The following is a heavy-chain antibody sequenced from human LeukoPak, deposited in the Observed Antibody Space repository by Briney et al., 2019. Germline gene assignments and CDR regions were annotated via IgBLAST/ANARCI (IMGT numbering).Heavy chain of an antibody. V-gene: IGHV3-53*01. Sequence: QPGGSLRLSRAASGFTVSTNYMNWVRQAPGKGLEWVSVFYSGGSTYYADSVKGRFTISRDNSKNTLYLQMNSLRAEDTAVYYCARDTVTTFRFRDYYYYGMDVWGQGTTVTVSS. D-gene: IGHD4-17*01. CDR3: ARDTVTTFRFRDYYYYGMDV. CDR2: FYSGGST. CDR1: GFTVSTNY. J-gene: IGHJ6*02.